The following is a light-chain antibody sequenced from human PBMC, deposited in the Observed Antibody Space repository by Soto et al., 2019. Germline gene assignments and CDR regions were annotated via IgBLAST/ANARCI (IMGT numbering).Light chain of an antibody. CDR2: WAS. CDR1: QSVLYSSNNKDY. Sequence: IVMTQSPASLAVSLGERATINCKSSQSVLYSSNNKDYLAWYQQKPGQPPKLLIYWASTRESGVPDRFSGSGSGTDFTLAISSLQAEDVAVYYCQQYYRSPLTFGGGTKVEIK. J-gene: IGKJ4*01. V-gene: IGKV4-1*01. CDR3: QQYYRSPLT.